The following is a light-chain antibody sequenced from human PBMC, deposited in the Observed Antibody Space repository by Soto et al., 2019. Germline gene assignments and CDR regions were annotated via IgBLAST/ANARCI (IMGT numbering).Light chain of an antibody. CDR2: GAS. CDR1: ESVSDNY. J-gene: IGKJ4*01. CDR3: QQYGSSPLT. Sequence: EIVLMQSPGTLSLSPGERATLSCRASESVSDNYLAWYQQRSGQAPRLVIYGASSRASAVPDRFSGSGSGADFTLTISRLEPDDFAVYYCQQYGSSPLTFXGGTKADIK. V-gene: IGKV3-20*01.